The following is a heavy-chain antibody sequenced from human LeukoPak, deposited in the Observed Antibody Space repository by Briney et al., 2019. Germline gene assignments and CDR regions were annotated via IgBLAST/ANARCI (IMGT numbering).Heavy chain of an antibody. V-gene: IGHV4-59*01. CDR3: ARNGDYYEKSGYYYLFDF. J-gene: IGHJ4*02. CDR2: IYYSGST. D-gene: IGHD3-22*01. CDR1: GGSISSYY. Sequence: SETLSLTCTVSGGSISSYYWSWIRQPPGKGLEWIGYIYYSGSTNYNPSLKSRVTISVDTSKNQFSLKLSSVTAADTAVYYCARNGDYYEKSGYYYLFDFWGQGTLVTVSS.